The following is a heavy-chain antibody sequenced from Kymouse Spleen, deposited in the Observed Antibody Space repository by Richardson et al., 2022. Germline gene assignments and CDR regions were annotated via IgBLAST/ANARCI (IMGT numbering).Heavy chain of an antibody. CDR2: INHSGST. D-gene: IGHD4-17*01. J-gene: IGHJ4*02. CDR3: ARGRGDYPFDY. V-gene: IGHV4-34*01. Sequence: QVQLQQWGAGLLKPSETLSLTCAVYGGSFSGYYWSWIRQPPGKGLEWIGEINHSGSTNYNPSLKSRVTISVDTSKNQFSLKLSSVTAADTAVYYCARGRGDYPFDYWGQGTLVTVSS. CDR1: GGSFSGYY.